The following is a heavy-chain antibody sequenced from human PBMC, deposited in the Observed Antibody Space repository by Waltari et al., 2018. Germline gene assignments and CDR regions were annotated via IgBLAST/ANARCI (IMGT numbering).Heavy chain of an antibody. CDR2: IIPIFGTA. CDR1: GGTFSSYA. CDR3: AGGRGPTMIVVVRPYYFDY. J-gene: IGHJ4*02. Sequence: QVQLVQSGAEVKQPGSSVKVSCKASGGTFSSYAISWVRQAPGQGLEWMGGIIPIFGTANYAQKFQGRVTITADESTSTAYMELSSLRSEDTAVYYCAGGRGPTMIVVVRPYYFDYWGQGTLVTVSS. D-gene: IGHD3-22*01. V-gene: IGHV1-69*01.